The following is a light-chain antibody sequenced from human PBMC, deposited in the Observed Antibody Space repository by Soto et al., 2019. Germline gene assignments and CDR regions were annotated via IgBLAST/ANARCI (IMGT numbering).Light chain of an antibody. CDR2: AAS. Sequence: DIQMTQSPPSLSASVGDRVTITCRASQGISNYLAWYQQKPGELPKLVIYAASILQTGVPSRFSGSGSGTDFSLTISRLQPEDVATYFCQKYNSPPRTFGQGTKVDIK. CDR3: QKYNSPPRT. V-gene: IGKV1-27*01. J-gene: IGKJ1*01. CDR1: QGISNY.